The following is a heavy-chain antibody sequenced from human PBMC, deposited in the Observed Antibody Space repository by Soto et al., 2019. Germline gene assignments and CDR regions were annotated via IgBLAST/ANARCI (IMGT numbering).Heavy chain of an antibody. Sequence: QLQLQESGPGLVKPSETLSLTCTVSGGSISSSSYYWGWIRQPPGKGLEWIGSIYYSGSTYYNPSLKSRVTIHVDTSKNQFSLKLSSVTAADTAVYYCARRVVVAATTGFFDYWGQGTLVTVSS. CDR1: GGSISSSSYY. V-gene: IGHV4-39*01. J-gene: IGHJ4*02. CDR2: IYYSGST. D-gene: IGHD2-15*01. CDR3: ARRVVVAATTGFFDY.